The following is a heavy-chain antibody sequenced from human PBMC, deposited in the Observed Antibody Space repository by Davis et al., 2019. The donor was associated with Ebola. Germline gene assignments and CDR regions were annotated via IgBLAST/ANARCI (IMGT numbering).Heavy chain of an antibody. CDR3: ARDRSDTYYYYYGMDV. CDR1: GFTFSSYE. CDR2: ISSSGSTI. J-gene: IGHJ6*02. Sequence: GESLKISCAASGFTFSSYEMNWVRQAPGKGLEWVSYISSSGSTIYYADSVKGRFTISRDNAKNSLYLQMNSLRAEDTAVYYCARDRSDTYYYYYGMDVWGQGTTVTVSS. V-gene: IGHV3-48*03.